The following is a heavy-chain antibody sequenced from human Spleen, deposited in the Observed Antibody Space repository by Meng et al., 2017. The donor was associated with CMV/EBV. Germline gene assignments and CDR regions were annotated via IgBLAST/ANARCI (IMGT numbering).Heavy chain of an antibody. J-gene: IGHJ4*02. CDR3: ARGVVGATTIDY. CDR2: IGSGGSTR. CDR1: GFTFRSYS. D-gene: IGHD1-26*01. V-gene: IGHV3-48*04. Sequence: GGSLRLSCAASGFTFRSYSVNWVRQAPGKGLEWVSYIGSGGSTRYYADSVKGRFTISRDNAKNSVYLQMNSLRVEGTAVYYCARGVVGATTIDYWGQGTLVTVSS.